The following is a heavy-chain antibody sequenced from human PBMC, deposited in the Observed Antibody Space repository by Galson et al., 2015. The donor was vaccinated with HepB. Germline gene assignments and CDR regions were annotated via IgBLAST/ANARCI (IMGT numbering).Heavy chain of an antibody. CDR3: AKDYCDGVCRRFDF. J-gene: IGHJ4*02. CDR2: LSHDGSNE. Sequence: SLRLSCAASGFSFSRFAIHWVRQAPGKGLEWVAALSHDGSNEYYADSVKGRFTISRDNSKNTLYLQMNSLRPEDTALYYCAKDYCDGVCRRFDFWGQGTLVTVSS. V-gene: IGHV3-30*18. D-gene: IGHD2-21*02. CDR1: GFSFSRFA.